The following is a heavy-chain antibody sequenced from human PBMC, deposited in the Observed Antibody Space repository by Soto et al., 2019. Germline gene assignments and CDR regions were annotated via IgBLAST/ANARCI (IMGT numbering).Heavy chain of an antibody. CDR1: GGSFSSDF. V-gene: IGHV4-34*01. Sequence: QVPLQQWGAGLLKPSETLSLTCAVYGGSFSSDFWSWIQQPPGKGLEWIGDISHGGSTTYNPSLKGRVAISVETSKNQFSLKVSSVTAADTAVYYCARRPRGSNYFLARYYYNGMDVWGRGTTVTGSS. CDR3: ARRPRGSNYFLARYYYNGMDV. J-gene: IGHJ6*02. CDR2: ISHGGST. D-gene: IGHD4-4*01.